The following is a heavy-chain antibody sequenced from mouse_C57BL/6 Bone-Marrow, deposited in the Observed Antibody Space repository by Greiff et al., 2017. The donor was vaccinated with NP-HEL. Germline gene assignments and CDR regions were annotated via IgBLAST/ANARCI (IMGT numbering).Heavy chain of an antibody. CDR1: GYSITSGYY. CDR3: ASPHYYGSSLWYFDV. V-gene: IGHV3-6*01. J-gene: IGHJ1*03. D-gene: IGHD1-1*01. Sequence: VQLKQSGPGLVKPSQSLSLTCSVTGYSITSGYYWNWIRQFPGNKLEWMGYISYDGSNNYNPSLKNRISITRDTSKNQFFLKLNSVTTEDTATYYCASPHYYGSSLWYFDVWGTGTTVTVSS. CDR2: ISYDGSN.